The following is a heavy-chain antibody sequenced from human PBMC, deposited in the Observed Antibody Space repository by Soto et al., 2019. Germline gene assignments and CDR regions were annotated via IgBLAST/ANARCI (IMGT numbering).Heavy chain of an antibody. CDR1: AFSLSTGGGG. V-gene: IGHV2-5*02. J-gene: IGHJ6*02. Sequence: ESGPTLVNPTQTLTPTCPFSAFSLSTGGGGVGWIRQPPGKALEGLAIIYLDDDKRYIPSLRSRLTITKDTSKNQVVLTMTNMDPVDTATYYCIQSRCGGDCLQSYASYYYYGMDVWGQGTTVTVSS. CDR2: IYLDDDK. D-gene: IGHD2-21*02. CDR3: IQSRCGGDCLQSYASYYYYGMDV.